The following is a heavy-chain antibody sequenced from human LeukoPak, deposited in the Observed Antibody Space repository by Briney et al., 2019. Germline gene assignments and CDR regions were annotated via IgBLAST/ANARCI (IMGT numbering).Heavy chain of an antibody. CDR1: GGSFSGYY. CDR2: INHSGST. D-gene: IGHD2-8*01. J-gene: IGHJ5*02. CDR3: ARGGYCTNVVCYPPLYNWFDP. Sequence: SETLSLTCAVYGGSFSGYYWNWIRQPPGKGLEWSGEINHSGSTNYNPSLKSRVTISVDTSQKQFSLRLSSVTAADTAVYYCARGGYCTNVVCYPPLYNWFDPWGQGTLVTVSS. V-gene: IGHV4-34*01.